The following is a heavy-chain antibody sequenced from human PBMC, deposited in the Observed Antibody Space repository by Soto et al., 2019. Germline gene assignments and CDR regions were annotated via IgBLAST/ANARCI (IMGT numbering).Heavy chain of an antibody. CDR3: AKSVLSYGGNYVFDY. CDR1: GFTFGNYA. CDR2: FGGSGGST. D-gene: IGHD4-17*01. V-gene: IGHV3-23*01. J-gene: IGHJ4*02. Sequence: PGGSLRLSCAASGFTFGNYAMNWARQAPGKGPEWVSAFGGSGGSTFYAASVKGRFTISRDNSDNTLYLQMNNLRAEDTALYYCAKSVLSYGGNYVFDYWGQGALVTVSS.